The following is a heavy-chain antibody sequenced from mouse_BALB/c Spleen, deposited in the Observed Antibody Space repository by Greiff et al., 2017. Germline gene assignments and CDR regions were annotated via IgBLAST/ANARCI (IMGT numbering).Heavy chain of an antibody. CDR3: ARGGNGYYEGWFAY. Sequence: EVKLMESGPGLVKPSQSLSLTCTVTGYSITSDYAWNWIRQFPGNKLEWMGYISYSGSTSYNPSLKSRISITRDTSKNQFFLQLNSVTTEDTATYYCARGGNGYYEGWFAYWGQGTLVTVSA. D-gene: IGHD2-3*01. CDR1: GYSITSDYA. V-gene: IGHV3-2*02. CDR2: ISYSGST. J-gene: IGHJ3*01.